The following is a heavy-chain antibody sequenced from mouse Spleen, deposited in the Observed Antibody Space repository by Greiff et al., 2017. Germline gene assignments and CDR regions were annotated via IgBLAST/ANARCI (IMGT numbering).Heavy chain of an antibody. Sequence: EVKLMESGAELVKPGASVKLSCTASGFNIKDYYMHWVKQRTEQGLEWIGRIDPEDGETKYAPKFQGKATITADTSSNTAYLQLSSLTSEDTAVYYCARGAGTGYYYAMDYWGQGTSVTVSS. CDR3: ARGAGTGYYYAMDY. J-gene: IGHJ4*01. D-gene: IGHD4-1*01. CDR1: GFNIKDYY. CDR2: IDPEDGET. V-gene: IGHV14-2*01.